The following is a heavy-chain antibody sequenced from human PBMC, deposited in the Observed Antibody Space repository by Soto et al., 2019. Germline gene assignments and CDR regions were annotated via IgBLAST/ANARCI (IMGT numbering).Heavy chain of an antibody. CDR2: ISSSSSTI. CDR1: GFTFSSYS. Sequence: EVQLVESGGGLVQPGGSLRLSCAASGFTFSSYSMNWVRQAPGKGLEWVSYISSSSSTIYYADSVKGRFTISRDNAKNSLYLQMNSLRAEDTAVYYCARVRDRDAFDIWGQRTMVTVSS. D-gene: IGHD2-15*01. CDR3: ARVRDRDAFDI. J-gene: IGHJ3*02. V-gene: IGHV3-48*01.